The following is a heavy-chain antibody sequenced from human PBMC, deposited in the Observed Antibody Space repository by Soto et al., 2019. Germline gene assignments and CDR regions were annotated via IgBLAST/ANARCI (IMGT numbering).Heavy chain of an antibody. V-gene: IGHV6-1*01. Sequence: SQTLSLTCAISGDSVSSNSAAWNWIRQSPSRGLEWLGRTYYRSKWYNDYAVSVKSRITINPDTSKNQFSLQLHSVTPEDTAVCPCPTDLSDQLPSYYPYHGMDVCGQRTTVTVSS. CDR3: PTDLSDQLPSYYPYHGMDV. J-gene: IGHJ6*02. CDR1: GDSVSSNSAA. D-gene: IGHD2-2*01. CDR2: TYYRSKWYN.